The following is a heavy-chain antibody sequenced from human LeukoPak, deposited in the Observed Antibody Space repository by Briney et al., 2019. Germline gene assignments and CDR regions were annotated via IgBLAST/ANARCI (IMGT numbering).Heavy chain of an antibody. CDR1: GFTFSRYS. D-gene: IGHD2-2*02. Sequence: QPGGSLRLSCAASGFTFSRYSMNWVRHAPGKGLEWVSYISSSSSTIYYADSVEGRFTISRDNAKNSLYLQMNSMRAEDTAMYYCARTYQLLYDDAFDIWGQGTMVTVSS. J-gene: IGHJ3*02. V-gene: IGHV3-48*01. CDR2: ISSSSSTI. CDR3: ARTYQLLYDDAFDI.